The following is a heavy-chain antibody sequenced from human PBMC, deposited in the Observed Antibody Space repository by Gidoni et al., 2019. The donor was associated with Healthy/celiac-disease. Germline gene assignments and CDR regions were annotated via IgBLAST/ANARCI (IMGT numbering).Heavy chain of an antibody. CDR2: ISYDGSNK. CDR3: AKDYLGSLVFYYGMDV. J-gene: IGHJ6*02. CDR1: GFTFSSYG. Sequence: QVQLVESGGGVVQPGRSLRLSCAASGFTFSSYGMHWVRQAPGKGLEWVAVISYDGSNKYYADSVKGRFTISRDNSKNTLYLQMNSLRAEDTAVYYCAKDYLGSLVFYYGMDVWGQGTTVTVSS. D-gene: IGHD3-16*01. V-gene: IGHV3-30*18.